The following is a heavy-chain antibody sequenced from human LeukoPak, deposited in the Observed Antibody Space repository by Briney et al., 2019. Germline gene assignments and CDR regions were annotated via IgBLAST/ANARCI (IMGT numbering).Heavy chain of an antibody. CDR1: GGAFSGYY. J-gene: IGHJ6*02. Sequence: SETLSLTCAVYGGAFSGYYWSWIRQPPGKGLEWIGEINHSGSTNYNPSLKSRVTISVDTSKNQFSLKLSSVTAADTAVYYCARDTNIVVVPAALVYYYYGMDVWGQGTTVTVSS. CDR3: ARDTNIVVVPAALVYYYYGMDV. CDR2: INHSGST. V-gene: IGHV4-34*01. D-gene: IGHD2-2*01.